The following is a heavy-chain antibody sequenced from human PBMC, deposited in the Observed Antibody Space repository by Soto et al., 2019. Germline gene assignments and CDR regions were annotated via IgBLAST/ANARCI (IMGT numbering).Heavy chain of an antibody. CDR3: ARMSSSWYVY. CDR2: IIPILGIA. D-gene: IGHD6-13*01. CDR1: GGTFSSYT. J-gene: IGHJ4*02. V-gene: IGHV1-69*02. Sequence: SVKVSCKASGGTFSSYTISWVRQAPGQGLEWMGRIIPILGIANYAQKFQGRVTITADKSTSTAYMELSSLRSEDTAVYYCARMSSSWYVYWGQGTLVTVSS.